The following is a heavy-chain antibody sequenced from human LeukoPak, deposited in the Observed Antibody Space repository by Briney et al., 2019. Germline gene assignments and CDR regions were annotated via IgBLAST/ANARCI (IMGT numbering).Heavy chain of an antibody. D-gene: IGHD4-23*01. V-gene: IGHV1-2*02. CDR3: ARRAGGYSHPYDY. CDR2: INPKTGTA. J-gene: IGHJ4*02. CDR1: GYTFTGYS. Sequence: ASVKVSCKASGYTFTGYSIYWVRQTPGQKLEWMGWINPKTGTANSAQKFQGRVTMTRDTSISTVYMEVRSLRSDDTALYYCARRAGGYSHPYDYWGQGVLVTVSS.